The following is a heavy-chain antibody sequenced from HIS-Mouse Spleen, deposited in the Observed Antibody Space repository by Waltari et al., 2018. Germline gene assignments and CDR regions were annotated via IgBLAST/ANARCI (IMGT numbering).Heavy chain of an antibody. CDR1: GFLLSTSGMC. V-gene: IGHV2-70*15. Sequence: QVTLRESGPALVKPTQTLTVTCTFSGFLLSTSGMCLSWIRTPPGKALEWLARIDWDDDTYYSTSLKTRLTISKDTSKNQVVLTMTNMDPVDTATYYCARIAEGYSSGWYAFDYWGQGTLVTVSS. CDR3: ARIAEGYSSGWYAFDY. CDR2: IDWDDDT. D-gene: IGHD6-19*01. J-gene: IGHJ4*02.